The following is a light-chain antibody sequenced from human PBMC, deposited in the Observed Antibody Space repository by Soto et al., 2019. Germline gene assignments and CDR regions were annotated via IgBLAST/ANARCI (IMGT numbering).Light chain of an antibody. J-gene: IGLJ1*01. CDR1: SSDVGGYNY. CDR2: DVS. Sequence: QSALTQPASVSGSPGQSITISCTGTSSDVGGYNYVSGYQQHPGKAPKLMIYDVSNRPSGVSNRFSGSKSGNTASLTISGLQAEDEADYYCSSYTSSSTLYVFGTETKVTVL. V-gene: IGLV2-14*01. CDR3: SSYTSSSTLYV.